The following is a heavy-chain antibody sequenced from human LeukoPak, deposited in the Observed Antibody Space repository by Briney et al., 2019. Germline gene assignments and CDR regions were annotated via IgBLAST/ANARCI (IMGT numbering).Heavy chain of an antibody. D-gene: IGHD2-15*01. CDR2: ISSDGTST. CDR1: GFTFRSYG. Sequence: PGGSRRLSCAASGFTFRSYGMHWVRQAPGKGLVWVSRISSDGTSTTYADSVKGRFTISRDNAKNTLYLQLDSLRAEDTAIYYCASPGWSDALDMWGQGTRVTVSS. V-gene: IGHV3-74*01. CDR3: ASPGWSDALDM. J-gene: IGHJ3*02.